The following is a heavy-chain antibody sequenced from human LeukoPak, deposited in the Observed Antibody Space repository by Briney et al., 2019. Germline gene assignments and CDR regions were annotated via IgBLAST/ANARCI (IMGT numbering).Heavy chain of an antibody. CDR2: IKADGVFT. D-gene: IGHD2-8*01. Sequence: QPGGSLRLSCEGSGFAFNVFGMHWIRQAPGKGLEWVAFIKADGVFTNYAEAVKGRFTISGDNSDNTVFLQMEGVRPDDTAVYYCARKLMSSRRFEYWGQGTLVTVSS. V-gene: IGHV3-30*02. CDR1: GFAFNVFG. CDR3: ARKLMSSRRFEY. J-gene: IGHJ4*02.